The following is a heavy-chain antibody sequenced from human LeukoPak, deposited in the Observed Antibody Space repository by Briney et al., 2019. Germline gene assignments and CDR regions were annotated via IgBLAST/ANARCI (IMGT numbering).Heavy chain of an antibody. CDR3: ARGVLTGYYLFDY. Sequence: PPETLSLTCTVSGGSISSSSYYWGWIRQPPGKGLEWIGSIYYSGSTYYNPSLKSRVTISVDTSKNQFSLKLSSVTAADTAVYYCARGVLTGYYLFDYWGQGTLVTVSS. J-gene: IGHJ4*02. D-gene: IGHD3-9*01. V-gene: IGHV4-39*01. CDR2: IYYSGST. CDR1: GGSISSSSYY.